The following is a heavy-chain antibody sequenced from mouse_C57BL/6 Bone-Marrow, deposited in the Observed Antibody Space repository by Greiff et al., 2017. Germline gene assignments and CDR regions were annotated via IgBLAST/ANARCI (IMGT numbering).Heavy chain of an antibody. J-gene: IGHJ1*03. CDR2: INYDGSST. Sequence: VESEGGLVQPGSSMKLSCTASGFTFSDYYMAWVRQVPEKGLEWVANINYDGSSTYYLDSLKSRFIISRDNAKNILYLQMSSLKSEDTATYYCARDPPNYYGSSAWYFDVWGTGTTVTVSS. CDR3: ARDPPNYYGSSAWYFDV. V-gene: IGHV5-16*01. CDR1: GFTFSDYY. D-gene: IGHD1-1*01.